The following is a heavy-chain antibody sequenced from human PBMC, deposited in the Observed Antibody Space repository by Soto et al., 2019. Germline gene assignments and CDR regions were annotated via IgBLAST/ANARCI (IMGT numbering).Heavy chain of an antibody. V-gene: IGHV1-2*02. CDR2: IGPESGAT. D-gene: IGHD1-26*01. CDR1: GYTFTGRY. J-gene: IGHJ4*02. Sequence: ASVKVSCKASGYTFTGRYIHWVRQAPEQGPEWMGEIGPESGATRYAQKFQGRVTMTRDTSITTVYMELKNLSPDDTAVYYCGRGRSGQIVVFYWGQGTPVTVS. CDR3: GRGRSGQIVVFY.